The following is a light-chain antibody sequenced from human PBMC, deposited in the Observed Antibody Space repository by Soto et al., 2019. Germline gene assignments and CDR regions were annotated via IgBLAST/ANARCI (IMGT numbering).Light chain of an antibody. CDR2: EGS. J-gene: IGLJ1*01. CDR3: SPFPGSVSSV. V-gene: IGLV2-23*01. Sequence: QSVLTQPASVSGSPGQSITISCTDTTTDVEDYHLVAWYRQNAGKGPKLLIYEGSKRPSGVSDRFSGSRSGNTASLTISDLHPEYVVHFFSSPFPGSVSSVFAPGTKVTVL. CDR1: TTDVEDYHL.